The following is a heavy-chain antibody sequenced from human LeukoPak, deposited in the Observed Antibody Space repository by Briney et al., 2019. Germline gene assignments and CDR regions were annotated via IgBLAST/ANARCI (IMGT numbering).Heavy chain of an antibody. J-gene: IGHJ4*02. D-gene: IGHD3-3*01. Sequence: PSETLSLTCTVSGGSISSYYWSWIRQPPGKGLEWIGYIYYSGSTNYNPSLKSRVTISVDTSKNQFSLKLSSVTAADTAVYYCARRKVTIPYYYFDYWGQGTLVTVSS. CDR3: ARRKVTIPYYYFDY. CDR2: IYYSGST. V-gene: IGHV4-59*08. CDR1: GGSISSYY.